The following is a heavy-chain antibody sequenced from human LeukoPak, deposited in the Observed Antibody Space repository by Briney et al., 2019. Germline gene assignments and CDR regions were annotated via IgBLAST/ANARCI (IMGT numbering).Heavy chain of an antibody. J-gene: IGHJ5*02. V-gene: IGHV4-59*01. CDR3: ARTTEDCSSTSCYQYWFDP. CDR2: IHYSGST. Sequence: SETLSLTRTVSGGSISSYYWSWIRQPPGKGLEWIGYIHYSGSTSYNPSLKSRVTISVDTSKSQISLKVRSATAADTAVYYCARTTEDCSSTSCYQYWFDPWGQGTLVTVSS. D-gene: IGHD2-2*01. CDR1: GGSISSYY.